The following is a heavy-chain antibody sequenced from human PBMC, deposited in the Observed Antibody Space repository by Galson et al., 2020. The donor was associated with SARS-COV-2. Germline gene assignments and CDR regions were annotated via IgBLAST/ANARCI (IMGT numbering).Heavy chain of an antibody. Sequence: ETSETLSLTCTVSGGSISSYYWSWIRQPPGKGLEWIGYIYYSGSTNYNPSLKSRVTISVDTSKNQFSLKLSSVTAADTAVYYCSRSDCSGGSCPFDYWGQGTLVTVSS. D-gene: IGHD2-15*01. CDR1: GGSISSYY. CDR3: SRSDCSGGSCPFDY. CDR2: IYYSGST. V-gene: IGHV4-59*01. J-gene: IGHJ4*02.